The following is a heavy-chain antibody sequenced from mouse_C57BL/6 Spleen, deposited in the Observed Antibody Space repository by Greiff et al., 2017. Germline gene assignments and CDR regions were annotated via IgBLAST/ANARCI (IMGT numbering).Heavy chain of an antibody. CDR1: GYTFTSYD. CDR2: IYPRDGST. V-gene: IGHV1-85*01. D-gene: IGHD2-4*01. Sequence: QVQLKQSGPELVKPGASVKLSCKASGYTFTSYDINWVKQRPGQGLEWIGWIYPRDGSTKYNEKFKGKATLTVDTSSSTAYMELHSLTSEDSAVYFCARAWIYYDYDGFAYWGQGTLVTVSA. CDR3: ARAWIYYDYDGFAY. J-gene: IGHJ3*01.